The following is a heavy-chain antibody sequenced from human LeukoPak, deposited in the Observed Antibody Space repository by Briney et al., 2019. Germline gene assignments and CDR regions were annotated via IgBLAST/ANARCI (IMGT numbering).Heavy chain of an antibody. Sequence: SETLFLTCAVYGGSFSGYYWSWIRQPPGKGLEWIGEINHSGSSNYNPSLKSRVTISVDTSKNQFSLKLSSLTAADTAVYYCVRHLSAGRPAFDIWGQGTMVTVSS. CDR1: GGSFSGYY. CDR2: INHSGSS. J-gene: IGHJ3*02. D-gene: IGHD2-15*01. CDR3: VRHLSAGRPAFDI. V-gene: IGHV4-34*01.